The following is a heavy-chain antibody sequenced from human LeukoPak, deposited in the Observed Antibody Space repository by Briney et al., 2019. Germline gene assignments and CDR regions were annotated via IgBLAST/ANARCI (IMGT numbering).Heavy chain of an antibody. D-gene: IGHD5-24*01. V-gene: IGHV3-23*01. CDR3: AKYGDGYPYFFDY. J-gene: IGHJ4*02. CDR2: IGGSGGST. CDR1: GFTFNIYA. Sequence: GGSLRLSCAASGFTFNIYAMSWVRQAPGKGLEWVSGIGGSGGSTYYADSVKGLFTISRDNSKNTLYLKMNSLRAEDTAVYYCAKYGDGYPYFFDYWGQGALVTVSS.